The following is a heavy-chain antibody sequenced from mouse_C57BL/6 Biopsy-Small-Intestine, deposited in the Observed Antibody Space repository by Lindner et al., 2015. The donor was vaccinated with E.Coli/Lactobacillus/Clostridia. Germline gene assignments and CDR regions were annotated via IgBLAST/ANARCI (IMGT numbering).Heavy chain of an antibody. Sequence: VQLQESGPELVKPGASVKMSCKASGYSFTDYNMHWVKQSRGKSLEWIGYIDPYNGATTYNQKFKGKATLTVDKSSSTAYMQLNSLTAEDSAVYYCARREGYLYWGQGTLVTVSA. D-gene: IGHD2-3*01. CDR1: GYSFTDYN. J-gene: IGHJ3*01. V-gene: IGHV1S135*01. CDR2: IDPYNGAT. CDR3: ARREGYLY.